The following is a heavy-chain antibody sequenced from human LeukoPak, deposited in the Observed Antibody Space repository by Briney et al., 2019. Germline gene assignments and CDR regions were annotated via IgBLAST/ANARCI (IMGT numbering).Heavy chain of an antibody. CDR2: ISGSGAGT. CDR1: GFPFSSYA. D-gene: IGHD3-16*02. CDR3: AKCSVYDYVWASHRTYYFDN. J-gene: IGHJ4*02. V-gene: IGHV3-23*01. Sequence: PGGSLRLSCAASGFPFSSYAMTWVRRAPGKGLQWVSAISGSGAGTYYADSVKGRFTISRDNSKNTLYLQMNSLRAEDTAVYYCAKCSVYDYVWASHRTYYFDNWGQGALVTVSS.